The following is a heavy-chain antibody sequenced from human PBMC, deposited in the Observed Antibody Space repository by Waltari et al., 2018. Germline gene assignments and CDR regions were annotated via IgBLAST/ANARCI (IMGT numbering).Heavy chain of an antibody. CDR3: ARDGISNYYGSGSYFKGWFDP. D-gene: IGHD3-10*01. J-gene: IGHJ5*02. CDR1: GYTFTSSG. Sequence: QVQLVQSGAEVKKPGASVKVSCKASGYTFTSSGISWVRQAPGQGLEWMGWISAYNGNTNYAQKLQGRVTMTTDTSTSTAYMELRSLRSDDTAVYYCARDGISNYYGSGSYFKGWFDPWGQGTLVIVSS. CDR2: ISAYNGNT. V-gene: IGHV1-18*01.